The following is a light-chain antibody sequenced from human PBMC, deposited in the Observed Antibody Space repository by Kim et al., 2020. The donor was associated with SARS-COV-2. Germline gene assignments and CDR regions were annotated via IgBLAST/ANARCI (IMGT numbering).Light chain of an antibody. CDR1: SSDVGGYNY. J-gene: IGLJ2*01. V-gene: IGLV2-11*01. Sequence: GQSVTISCTGTSSDVGGYNYVSWYQQHPGKAPKLMIFDVSQRPSGVPDRFSASKSANTASLTVSGLQAEDEADYYCCSYAGSYTWVFGGGTQLTVL. CDR3: CSYAGSYTWV. CDR2: DVS.